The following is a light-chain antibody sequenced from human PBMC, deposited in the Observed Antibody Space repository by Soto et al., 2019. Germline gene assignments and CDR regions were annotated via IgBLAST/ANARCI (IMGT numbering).Light chain of an antibody. J-gene: IGKJ4*01. CDR2: DAS. CDR1: QSVTDF. CDR3: QQRSKWPLT. V-gene: IGKV3-11*01. Sequence: IVVTQSPVTLSLSPGERATLSCRASQSVTDFLAWYQQKPGQAPRLLIYDASNRSTGIPARFSGSGSGTDFTLTISSLEPEDFAVYYCQQRSKWPLTFGGGTKVDTK.